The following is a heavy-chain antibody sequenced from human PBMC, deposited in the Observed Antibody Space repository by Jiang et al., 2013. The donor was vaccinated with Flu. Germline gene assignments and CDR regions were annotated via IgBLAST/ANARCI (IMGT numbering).Heavy chain of an antibody. CDR1: GGSISSYY. CDR2: IYYSGST. CDR3: AREPPGYYYDSSGYYGAFDI. J-gene: IGHJ3*02. Sequence: KPSETLSLTCTVSGGSISSYYWSWIRQPPGKGLEWIGYIYYSGSTNYNPSLKSRVTISVDTSKNQFSLKLSSVTAADTAVYYCAREPPGYYYDSSGYYGAFDIWGQGTMVTVSS. V-gene: IGHV4-59*13. D-gene: IGHD3-22*01.